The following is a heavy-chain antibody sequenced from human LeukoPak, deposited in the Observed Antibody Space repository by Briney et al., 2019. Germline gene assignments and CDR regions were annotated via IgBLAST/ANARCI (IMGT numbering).Heavy chain of an antibody. Sequence: PGGSLRLSCAGSGFSFSSYWMSWVRQAPGKGLEWVAFIRYDGSNKYYADSVKGRFTISRDNSKNTLYLQMNSLRAEDTAVYYCAKPSLYYYDTSGYYRYWYFDLWGRGTLVTVSS. CDR3: AKPSLYYYDTSGYYRYWYFDL. V-gene: IGHV3-30*02. J-gene: IGHJ2*01. CDR2: IRYDGSNK. CDR1: GFSFSSYW. D-gene: IGHD3-22*01.